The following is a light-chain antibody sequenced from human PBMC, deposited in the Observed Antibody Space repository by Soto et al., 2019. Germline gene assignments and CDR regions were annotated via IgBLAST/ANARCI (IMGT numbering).Light chain of an antibody. CDR1: SGHSTYD. J-gene: IGLJ2*01. CDR3: QTWGPGFVL. CDR2: LDSDGSH. V-gene: IGLV4-69*02. Sequence: QLVLTQSPSASASLGASVKLTCTLSSGHSTYDIAWHQQQPEKGPRFLMKLDSDGSHSRGDGIPDRFSGSSSGAERFVTISSLQSEDEADYYCQTWGPGFVLFGGGTKLTV.